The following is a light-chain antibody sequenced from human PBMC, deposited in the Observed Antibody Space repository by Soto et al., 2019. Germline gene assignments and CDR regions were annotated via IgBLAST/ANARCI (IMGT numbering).Light chain of an antibody. Sequence: EIVLTQSPATLSLSPGERATLSCRASQSVSSYLAWYQQKPGQAPRLLIYDASNRATGIPARFSGGGSGTDFTLTISSLAPEEVAFYYCQQRFNWPRFTFGQGTKLEIK. CDR3: QQRFNWPRFT. CDR2: DAS. CDR1: QSVSSY. J-gene: IGKJ2*01. V-gene: IGKV3-11*01.